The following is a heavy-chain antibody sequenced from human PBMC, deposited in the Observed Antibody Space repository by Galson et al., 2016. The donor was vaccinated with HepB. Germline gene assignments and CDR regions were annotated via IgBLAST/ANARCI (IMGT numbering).Heavy chain of an antibody. CDR2: IYYSGST. D-gene: IGHD3-10*01. Sequence: SETLSLTCTVSGGSLSSNRYSWNWIRQPPGRGLEWIGYIYYSGSTKYNPSLTSRVAISLDTSRTQFSLKLTSVTAADTAVYYCARGDYYGSGPWFDPWGQGTLVTVST. V-gene: IGHV4-61*01. CDR1: GGSLSSNRYS. J-gene: IGHJ5*02. CDR3: ARGDYYGSGPWFDP.